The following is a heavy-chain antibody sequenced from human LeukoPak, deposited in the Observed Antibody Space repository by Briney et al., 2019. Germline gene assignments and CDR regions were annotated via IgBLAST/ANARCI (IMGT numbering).Heavy chain of an antibody. CDR2: IRNKANSYTT. CDR1: GFTFSDYY. D-gene: IGHD2-15*01. J-gene: IGHJ6*02. Sequence: PGGSLRLSCAASGFTFSDYYMDWVRQAPGLGLEWVGRIRNKANSYTTEYAASVSGRFTISRDDSKDSLCLQMNSLKTEDTAVYYCARESKLGAAPTGSYYYYGMDVWGQGTTVTVSS. V-gene: IGHV3-72*01. CDR3: ARESKLGAAPTGSYYYYGMDV.